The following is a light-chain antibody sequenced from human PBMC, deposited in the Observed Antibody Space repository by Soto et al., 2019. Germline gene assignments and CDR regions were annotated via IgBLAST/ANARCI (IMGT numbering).Light chain of an antibody. J-gene: IGKJ1*01. V-gene: IGKV3-15*01. Sequence: EIVMTQSPATLSVSPGERATLSCRASQSVSSNLAWYQQKPGQAPRLLIYGASTRATGIPARFSGSGSGTEFTLTISRLEPEDFAVYYCQQYGRSWTFGQGTKVDIK. CDR3: QQYGRSWT. CDR1: QSVSSN. CDR2: GAS.